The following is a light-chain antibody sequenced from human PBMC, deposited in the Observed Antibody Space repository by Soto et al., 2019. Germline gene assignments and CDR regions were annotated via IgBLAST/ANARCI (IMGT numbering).Light chain of an antibody. V-gene: IGKV3-15*01. CDR1: ETISTN. J-gene: IGKJ5*01. Sequence: EIVLTQSPATLSVSPGERATLSCRATETISTNLAWFQRKPGQPPRLLIYGSSTRATGVPDRFSGSGSGTEFTLIISSLQSEDVALYYCQQYSNWPPAITFGQGTRL. CDR3: QQYSNWPPAIT. CDR2: GSS.